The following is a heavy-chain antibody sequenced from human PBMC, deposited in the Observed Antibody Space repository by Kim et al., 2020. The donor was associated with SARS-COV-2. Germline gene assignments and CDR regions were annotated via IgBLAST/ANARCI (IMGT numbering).Heavy chain of an antibody. D-gene: IGHD1-26*01. CDR3: AKDPGRNPPPWYFDL. CDR2: ISGSGVRT. J-gene: IGHJ2*01. CDR1: GFTFSNYA. V-gene: IGHV3-23*01. Sequence: GGSLRLSCAASGFTFSNYAMSWVRQAPGRGLEWVSVISGSGVRTYSADSVKGRFTISRDNSKNTLSLQMNSLTAEDTAMYYCAKDPGRNPPPWYFDLRGRGTL.